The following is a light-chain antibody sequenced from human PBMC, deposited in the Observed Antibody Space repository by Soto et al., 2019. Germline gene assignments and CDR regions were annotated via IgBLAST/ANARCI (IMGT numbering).Light chain of an antibody. J-gene: IGKJ3*01. Sequence: EIVLTQSPGTLSLSPGERATLSCRASQSVSSSYLAWYQQKPGQAPRLLIYGASSRATGIPDRFSGSGSGTDFTLAISRLEPEDFGVYYWKQYGSSPRWTFGPGTKVDIK. CDR1: QSVSSSY. CDR2: GAS. V-gene: IGKV3-20*01. CDR3: KQYGSSPRWT.